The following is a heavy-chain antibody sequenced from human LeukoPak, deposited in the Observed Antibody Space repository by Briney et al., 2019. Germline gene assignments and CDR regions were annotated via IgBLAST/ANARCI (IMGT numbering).Heavy chain of an antibody. CDR1: GGSISSSSYY. CDR3: ARRVYSSGCL. Sequence: SETLSLTCTVSGGSISSSSYYWGWIRQPPGKGLEWIGSIYYSGSTYYNPSLKGRVTISVDTSKNQFSLKLSSVTAADTAVYYCARRVYSSGCLWGQGTLVTVSS. D-gene: IGHD6-19*01. J-gene: IGHJ4*02. CDR2: IYYSGST. V-gene: IGHV4-39*01.